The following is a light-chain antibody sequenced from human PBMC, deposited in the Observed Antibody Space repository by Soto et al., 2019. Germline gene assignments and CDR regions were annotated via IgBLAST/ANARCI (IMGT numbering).Light chain of an antibody. Sequence: QSALTQPASVSGSPGQSITISCTGTSSDVGGYNYVSWFQHHPGKAPKLIIYEVSQRPSTFFNRFSGSKSGNTASLTVSGLQSDDEADYYCCSYAGNNTLVFGGGTKLTVL. V-gene: IGLV2-23*02. CDR1: SSDVGGYNY. J-gene: IGLJ3*02. CDR3: CSYAGNNTLV. CDR2: EVS.